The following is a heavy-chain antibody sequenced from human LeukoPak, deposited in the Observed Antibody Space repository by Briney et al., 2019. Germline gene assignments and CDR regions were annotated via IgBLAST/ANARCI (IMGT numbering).Heavy chain of an antibody. Sequence: GSLRLSCAASGFTFSDYYMSWIRQAPGKGLEWVSYISNSGSTIYYADSVKGRFTISRDNAKNSLYLQMNSLRAEDTAVYYCARDLHYDSSGYYLGYWGQGTLVTVSS. CDR1: GFTFSDYY. CDR3: ARDLHYDSSGYYLGY. J-gene: IGHJ4*02. V-gene: IGHV3-11*01. D-gene: IGHD3-22*01. CDR2: ISNSGSTI.